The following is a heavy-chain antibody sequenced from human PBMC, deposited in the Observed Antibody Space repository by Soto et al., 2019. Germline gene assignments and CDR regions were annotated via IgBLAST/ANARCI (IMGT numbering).Heavy chain of an antibody. Sequence: PSETLSLTCTVSGGSISSYYWSWIRQPPGKGLEWIGYTYYSGSTNYNPSLKSRVTISVDTSKNQFSLKLSSVTAADTAVYYCAREAPYGMDVWGQGTTVTVSS. V-gene: IGHV4-59*01. CDR2: TYYSGST. CDR1: GGSISSYY. J-gene: IGHJ6*02. CDR3: AREAPYGMDV.